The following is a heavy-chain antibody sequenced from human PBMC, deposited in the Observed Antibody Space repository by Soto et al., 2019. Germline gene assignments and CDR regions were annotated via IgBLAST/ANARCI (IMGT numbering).Heavy chain of an antibody. D-gene: IGHD4-17*01. V-gene: IGHV4-39*01. Sequence: SETLALTCIVSGGSISSSSYCWGWIRQRPGKGLVWIGSIYYSGSTYYNPSLKSRVTISVDTSKNQFSLKLSSVTAADTAVYYCARSMTTVVTLDYWGQGTLVT. CDR2: IYYSGST. CDR3: ARSMTTVVTLDY. CDR1: GGSISSSSYC. J-gene: IGHJ4*02.